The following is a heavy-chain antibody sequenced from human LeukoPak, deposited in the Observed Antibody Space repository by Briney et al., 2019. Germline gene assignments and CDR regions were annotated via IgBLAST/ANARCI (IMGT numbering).Heavy chain of an antibody. CDR3: AKAPVTTCRGAYCYPFDY. CDR1: GFTFSSYG. D-gene: IGHD2-21*01. CDR2: ISGSGGNT. J-gene: IGHJ4*02. V-gene: IGHV3-23*01. Sequence: QTGGSLRLSCAASGFTFSSYGMSWVRQAPGKGLEWVSAISGSGGNTYHADSVKGRFTISRDSSKNTLFLQMNRLRPEDAAVYYCAKAPVTTCRGAYCYPFDYWGQGTLVTVSS.